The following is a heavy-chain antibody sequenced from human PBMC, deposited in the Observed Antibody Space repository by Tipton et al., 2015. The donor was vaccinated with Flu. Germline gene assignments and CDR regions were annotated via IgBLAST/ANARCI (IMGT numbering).Heavy chain of an antibody. CDR3: ARDRIAVVGNYFDY. J-gene: IGHJ4*02. V-gene: IGHV4-39*07. CDR2: IYYSGST. Sequence: TLSLTCTVSGGSISSSSYYWGWIRQPPGKGLEWIGSIYYSGSTYYNPSLKSRVTISVDTSKNQFSLKLSSVTAADTAVYYCARDRIAVVGNYFDYWGQGTLVTVSS. D-gene: IGHD6-19*01. CDR1: GGSISSSSYY.